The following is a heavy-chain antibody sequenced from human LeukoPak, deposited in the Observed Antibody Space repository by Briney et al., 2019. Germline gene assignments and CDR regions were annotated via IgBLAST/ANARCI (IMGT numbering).Heavy chain of an antibody. CDR1: GGSISSGSYY. CDR3: ARTVAIAAAGFDY. J-gene: IGHJ4*02. Sequence: SQTLSLTCTVSGGSISSGSYYRSWIRQPAGKGLEWIGRIYTSGSTSYNPSLKSRVTISVDTSKNQFSLKLSSVTAADTAVYYCARTVAIAAAGFDYWGQGTLVTVSS. V-gene: IGHV4-61*02. CDR2: IYTSGST. D-gene: IGHD6-13*01.